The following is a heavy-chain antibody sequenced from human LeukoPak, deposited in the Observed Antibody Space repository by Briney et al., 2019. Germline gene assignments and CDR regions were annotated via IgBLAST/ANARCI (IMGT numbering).Heavy chain of an antibody. Sequence: GGSLRLSCAASGFTVSSNYMSWVRQAPGKGLEWVSVIYSGGSTYYADSVKGRFTISRDNSKNTLYLQMNSLRAEDTAVYYCAKDQEYYYDSSGYWDYWGQGTLVTVSS. D-gene: IGHD3-22*01. CDR3: AKDQEYYYDSSGYWDY. CDR1: GFTVSSNY. CDR2: IYSGGST. J-gene: IGHJ4*02. V-gene: IGHV3-53*01.